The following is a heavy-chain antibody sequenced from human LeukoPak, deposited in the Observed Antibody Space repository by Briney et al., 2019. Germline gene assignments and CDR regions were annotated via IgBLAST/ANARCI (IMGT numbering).Heavy chain of an antibody. Sequence: PSQTLSLTCTVSRASISSGGYYWSWIRQHPGKGLEWIGYIYYSGSTNYNPSLKSRVTISVDTSKNQFSLKLSSVTAADTAVYYCARRGDGYNSFDYWGQGTLVTVSS. CDR1: RASISSGGYY. J-gene: IGHJ4*02. D-gene: IGHD5-24*01. CDR2: IYYSGST. V-gene: IGHV4-31*03. CDR3: ARRGDGYNSFDY.